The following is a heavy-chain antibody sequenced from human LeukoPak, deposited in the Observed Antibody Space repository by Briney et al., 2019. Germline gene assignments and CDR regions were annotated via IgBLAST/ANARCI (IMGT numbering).Heavy chain of an antibody. CDR3: ARVGALAYCGGDCYLNYYYYYYMDV. J-gene: IGHJ6*03. CDR1: GYSFTSYW. D-gene: IGHD2-21*02. V-gene: IGHV5-51*01. Sequence: GESLKISCKGSGYSFTSYWIGWVRQMPGKGLEWMGIIYPGDSDTRYSPSFQGQVTISADKSISTAYLQWSSLKASDTAMYYCARVGALAYCGGDCYLNYYYYYYMDVWGKGTTVTISS. CDR2: IYPGDSDT.